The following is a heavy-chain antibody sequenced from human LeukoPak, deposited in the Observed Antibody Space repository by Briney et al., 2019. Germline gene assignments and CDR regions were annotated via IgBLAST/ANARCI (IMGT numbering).Heavy chain of an antibody. CDR2: ISYDGSNK. CDR3: AKDRRTTVTTSYLDY. CDR1: GFTFSSYG. J-gene: IGHJ4*02. Sequence: PGRSLRLSCAASGFTFSSYGMQWVRQAPGKGLEWVAVISYDGSNKYYADSVKGSITISRDNSKNTRHLQMNSLRDEDTAVYYCAKDRRTTVTTSYLDYWGQGTLVTVSS. D-gene: IGHD4-11*01. V-gene: IGHV3-30*18.